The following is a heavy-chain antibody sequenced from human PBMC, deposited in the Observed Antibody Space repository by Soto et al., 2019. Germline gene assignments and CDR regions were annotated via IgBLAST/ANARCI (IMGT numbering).Heavy chain of an antibody. CDR1: GGTFSSYA. J-gene: IGHJ4*02. Sequence: QVQLVQSGAEVKKPGSSVRVSRKASGGTFSSYALNWVRQAPGQGLEWMGGIIPMFGTARYAQKFQGRVTITADESTSTVHMELSSLRSEDTAVYYCARDYGHDCSGGSCYLFFWGQGTLVTVSS. CDR3: ARDYGHDCSGGSCYLFF. D-gene: IGHD2-15*01. V-gene: IGHV1-69*01. CDR2: IIPMFGTA.